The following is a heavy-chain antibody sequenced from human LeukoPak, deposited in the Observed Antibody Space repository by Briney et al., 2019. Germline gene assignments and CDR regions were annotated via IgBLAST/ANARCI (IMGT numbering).Heavy chain of an antibody. CDR3: ARGVCGAGSCGMDV. V-gene: IGHV1-69*13. CDR1: RGTLRGYT. D-gene: IGHD1-26*01. J-gene: IGHJ6*02. CDR2: IIPIFGTA. Sequence: SVKVSRKPSRGTLRGYTIRWVRQAPGQGLEWMGGIIPIFGTANYAQKFQGRVTITADESTSTAYMELTRLRSEDTAVFYCARGVCGAGSCGMDVWGQGTTVTVSS.